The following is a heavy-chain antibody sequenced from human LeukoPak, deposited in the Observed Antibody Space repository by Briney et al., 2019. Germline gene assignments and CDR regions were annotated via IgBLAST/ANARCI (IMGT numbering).Heavy chain of an antibody. CDR1: GFTFSSYT. CDR2: ISSSSSYI. J-gene: IGHJ4*02. Sequence: GGSLRHSCAASGFTFSSYTMNWVRQAPGKGLEWVSSISSSSSYIYYADSVKGRFTISRDNAKNSLYLQMNSLRAEDTAVYYCARDLRRDGYNPNGIWGQGTLVTVSS. CDR3: ARDLRRDGYNPNGI. V-gene: IGHV3-21*01. D-gene: IGHD5-24*01.